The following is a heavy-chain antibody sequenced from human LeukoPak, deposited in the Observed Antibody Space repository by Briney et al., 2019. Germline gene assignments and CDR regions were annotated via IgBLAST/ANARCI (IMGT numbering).Heavy chain of an antibody. CDR3: AKDPLYSSSWYSDY. Sequence: GGSLRLSCAASGFTFSSYAMSWVRQAPGKGLEWVSAISGSGGSTYYADSVKGRFTFSRDNSKNTLYLQMNSLRAEDTAVYYCAKDPLYSSSWYSDYWGQGILVTVSS. V-gene: IGHV3-23*01. D-gene: IGHD6-13*01. CDR2: ISGSGGST. CDR1: GFTFSSYA. J-gene: IGHJ4*02.